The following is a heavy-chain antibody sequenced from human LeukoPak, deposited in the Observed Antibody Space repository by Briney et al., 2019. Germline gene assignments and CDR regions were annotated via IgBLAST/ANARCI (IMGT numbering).Heavy chain of an antibody. J-gene: IGHJ4*02. CDR3: ARVSVPRSRGYSSLDY. D-gene: IGHD5-18*01. Sequence: PSETLSLTCTVSGGSISSSSYYWGWIRQPPGKGLEWIGSIYYSGSTYYNPSLKSRVTISVDTSKNQFSLKLSSVTAADTAVYYCARVSVPRSRGYSSLDYWGQGTLVTVSS. CDR2: IYYSGST. CDR1: GGSISSSSYY. V-gene: IGHV4-39*07.